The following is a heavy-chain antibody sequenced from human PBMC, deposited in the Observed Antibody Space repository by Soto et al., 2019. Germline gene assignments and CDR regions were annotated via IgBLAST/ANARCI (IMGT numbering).Heavy chain of an antibody. J-gene: IGHJ5*02. D-gene: IGHD2-21*02. Sequence: SETLYLTCTVSGGSISSGDYYWSWIRQPPGKGLEWIGYIYYSGSTYYNPSLKSRVTISVDTSKNQFSLKLSSVTAADTAVYYCARSGGDWVPNWFDPWGQGTLVTAPQ. CDR3: ARSGGDWVPNWFDP. CDR1: GGSISSGDYY. CDR2: IYYSGST. V-gene: IGHV4-30-4*01.